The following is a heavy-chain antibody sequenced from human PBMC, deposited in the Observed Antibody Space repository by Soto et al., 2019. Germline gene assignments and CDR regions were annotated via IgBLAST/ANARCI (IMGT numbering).Heavy chain of an antibody. CDR2: ISGSGGST. J-gene: IGHJ4*02. CDR1: GFTFSSYA. Sequence: GGSLRLSCAASGFTFSSYAMSWVRQAPGKGLEWVSAISGSGGSTYYADSVKGRFTISRDNSKNTLYLQMNSLRAEDTAVYYCAKRPVYSSGIRSPFDYWGQGTLVTVSS. D-gene: IGHD6-19*01. CDR3: AKRPVYSSGIRSPFDY. V-gene: IGHV3-23*01.